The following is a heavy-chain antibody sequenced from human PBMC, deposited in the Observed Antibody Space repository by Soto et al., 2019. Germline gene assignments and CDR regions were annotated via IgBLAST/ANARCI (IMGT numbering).Heavy chain of an antibody. D-gene: IGHD6-19*01. V-gene: IGHV3-23*01. CDR2: ISGSGGST. CDR1: GFTFSSYA. J-gene: IGHJ4*02. CDR3: AKDLSGIAVAGTTDYFDY. Sequence: EVQLLESGGGLVQPGGSLRLSCAASGFTFSSYAMSWVRQAPGKGLEWVSAISGSGGSTYYADSVKGRFTISRDNSKNTLYLQMNSLRAEDTAVYYCAKDLSGIAVAGTTDYFDYWGQGTLVTVSS.